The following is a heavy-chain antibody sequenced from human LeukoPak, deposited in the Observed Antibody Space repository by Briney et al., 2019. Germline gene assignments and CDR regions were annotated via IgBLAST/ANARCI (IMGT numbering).Heavy chain of an antibody. D-gene: IGHD6-19*01. Sequence: GASVKVSCKASAYTFTSYDINWVRQATGQGLEWMGWMNPNSGNTGYAQKFQGRVTITADKSTSTAYMELSSLRSEDTAVYYCASTEQWLVPVGYFDYWGQGTLVTVSS. J-gene: IGHJ4*02. CDR3: ASTEQWLVPVGYFDY. CDR1: AYTFTSYD. V-gene: IGHV1-8*01. CDR2: MNPNSGNT.